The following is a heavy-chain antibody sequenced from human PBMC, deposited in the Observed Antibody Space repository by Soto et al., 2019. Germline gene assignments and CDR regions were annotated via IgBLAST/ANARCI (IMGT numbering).Heavy chain of an antibody. J-gene: IGHJ3*02. CDR2: ISAYNGNT. CDR3: ARDPSESGNSSDAFDI. CDR1: GYTFTSYG. D-gene: IGHD3-3*01. Sequence: GASVKVSCKASGYTFTSYGISWVRQAPGRGLEWMGCISAYNGNTNYAQNLQGRVTMTTDTSTSTAYMELRSLRSDDTAVYYCARDPSESGNSSDAFDIWGQGTMVPV. V-gene: IGHV1-18*01.